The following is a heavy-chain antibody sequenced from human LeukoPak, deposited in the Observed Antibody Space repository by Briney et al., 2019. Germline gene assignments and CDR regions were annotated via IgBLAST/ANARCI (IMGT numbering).Heavy chain of an antibody. V-gene: IGHV3-21*06. CDR3: ARDRAVKARIGGMDV. J-gene: IGHJ6*02. D-gene: IGHD5-24*01. Sequence: KPGGSLRLSCGVSGFTFSRNWMTWVRQAPGKGLEWVSYISESSSHTYYVDSVKGRFTISRDNAKNSLYLQMSSLRAEDTGIYYCARDRAVKARIGGMDVWGQGTTVIVSS. CDR1: GFTFSRNW. CDR2: ISESSSHT.